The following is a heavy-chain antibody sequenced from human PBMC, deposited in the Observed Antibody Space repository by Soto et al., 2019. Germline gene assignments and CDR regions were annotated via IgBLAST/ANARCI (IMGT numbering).Heavy chain of an antibody. D-gene: IGHD6-13*01. CDR3: ARDRVGQQLVRRDWYFDL. J-gene: IGHJ2*01. Sequence: QVQLVQSGAEVKKPGASVKVSCKASGYTFTSYGISWVRQAPGQGLEWMGWISAYNGNTNYAQKLQGRVTMTTDTSTSTAYMELRSLRADDTAVYYCARDRVGQQLVRRDWYFDLWGRGTLVTVSS. CDR2: ISAYNGNT. V-gene: IGHV1-18*01. CDR1: GYTFTSYG.